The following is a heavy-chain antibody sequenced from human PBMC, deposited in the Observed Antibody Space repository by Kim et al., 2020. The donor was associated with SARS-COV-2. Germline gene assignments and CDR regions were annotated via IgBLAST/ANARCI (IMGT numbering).Heavy chain of an antibody. J-gene: IGHJ4*02. CDR3: ARAYYYDGSGYYRTFDY. Sequence: SETLSLTCSVSGGSISNYYWSWIRQPPGKGLEWIGYIFYSRSNNYNPSLRSRVTISVDMSKNQFSLKLSSVTAADTAVYYCARAYYYDGSGYYRTFDYWGQGTLVTVSS. V-gene: IGHV4-59*13. CDR1: GGSISNYY. D-gene: IGHD3-22*01. CDR2: IFYSRSN.